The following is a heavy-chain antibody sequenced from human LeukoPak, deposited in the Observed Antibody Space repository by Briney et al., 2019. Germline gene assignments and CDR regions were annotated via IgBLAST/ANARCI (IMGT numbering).Heavy chain of an antibody. CDR2: TNGDGSDT. D-gene: IGHD5-12*01. CDR1: GFTFSSYA. CDR3: VSGYDNTDFEF. V-gene: IGHV3-74*01. Sequence: GGSLRLSCAASGFTFSSYAMSWVRQAPGKGLEWVSCTNGDGSDTSYADSVKGRFTISRDNAKNTLHLQMNSLRVEDTAVYYCVSGYDNTDFEFWGQGTLVTVSS. J-gene: IGHJ4*02.